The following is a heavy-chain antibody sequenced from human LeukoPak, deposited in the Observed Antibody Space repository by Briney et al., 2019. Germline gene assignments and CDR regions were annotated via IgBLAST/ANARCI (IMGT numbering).Heavy chain of an antibody. CDR3: ARGSSIHVLLYHYYYMDV. V-gene: IGHV1-2*02. CDR2: IKPSSGRT. Sequence: ASVKVSCKASGYTFTNYYMHWVRQAPGQGLEWMGWIKPSSGRTNYAQNFQDRVAMTRDTSISTAYMELSSLRSDDTAVYYCARGSSIHVLLYHYYYMDVWGKGTTVAVSS. CDR1: GYTFTNYY. J-gene: IGHJ6*03. D-gene: IGHD2-2*01.